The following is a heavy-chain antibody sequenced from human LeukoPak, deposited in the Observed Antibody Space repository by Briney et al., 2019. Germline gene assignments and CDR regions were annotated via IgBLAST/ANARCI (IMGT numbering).Heavy chain of an antibody. Sequence: RHVQKKELEWVSGINWSGGSTGYADPLRGRFTISRDNAKNSLYLQMDSLRAEDTALYYCARAPITSPFYFDYWGQGTLVTVSS. V-gene: IGHV3-20*03. J-gene: IGHJ4*02. CDR3: ARAPITSPFYFDY. D-gene: IGHD2-2*01. CDR2: INWSGGST.